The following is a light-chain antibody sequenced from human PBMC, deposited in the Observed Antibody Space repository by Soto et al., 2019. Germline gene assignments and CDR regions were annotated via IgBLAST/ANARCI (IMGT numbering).Light chain of an antibody. Sequence: EIVLTQSPGTLSLSPGERATLSCRASQSVRSEKLAWYQQKPGQAPRPLIFGASGRATGIPERFSGSGSGTDFSLTISRLEPEDSAVYYCQQYGSSLPTFGGGTKVDIK. J-gene: IGKJ4*01. CDR1: QSVRSEK. V-gene: IGKV3-20*01. CDR3: QQYGSSLPT. CDR2: GAS.